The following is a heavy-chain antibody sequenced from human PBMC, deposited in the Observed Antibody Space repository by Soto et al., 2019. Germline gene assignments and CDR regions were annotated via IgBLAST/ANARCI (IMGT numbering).Heavy chain of an antibody. CDR3: AKVKMYSSSPYYYGMDV. D-gene: IGHD6-6*01. J-gene: IGHJ6*02. Sequence: PGGSLRLSCAASGFTFSSYAMSWVRQAPGKGLEWVSAISGSGGSTYYADSVKGRFTISRDNSKNTLYLQMNSLRAEDTAVYYCAKVKMYSSSPYYYGMDVWGQGTTVTVSS. V-gene: IGHV3-23*01. CDR2: ISGSGGST. CDR1: GFTFSSYA.